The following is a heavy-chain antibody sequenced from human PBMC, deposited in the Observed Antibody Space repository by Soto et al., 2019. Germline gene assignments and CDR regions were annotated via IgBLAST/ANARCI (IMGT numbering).Heavy chain of an antibody. D-gene: IGHD3-10*01. J-gene: IGHJ5*02. CDR3: ARDRVGYYGSGSYYNVGWFDP. CDR1: GDSGSSNSAA. CDR2: TYYRSKWYN. V-gene: IGHV6-1*01. Sequence: SQTLSLTCAISGDSGSSNSAAWNWIRQSPSRGLEWLGRTYYRSKWYNDYAVSVKSRITINPDTSKNQFSLQLNSVTPEDTAVYYCARDRVGYYGSGSYYNVGWFDPWGQGTLVTVSS.